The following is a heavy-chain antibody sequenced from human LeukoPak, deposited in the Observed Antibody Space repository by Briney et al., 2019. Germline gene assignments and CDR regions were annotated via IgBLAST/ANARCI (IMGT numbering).Heavy chain of an antibody. Sequence: SETLSLTCAVSDYSISSGYSWGWIRQPPGKGLEWIGSISVGGTTHYSPSLKSRVIISVDRSKNQFSLKVSSVTAADTAVYYCARDKRLLVRWGFDPWGQGTLVTVSS. D-gene: IGHD3-10*01. J-gene: IGHJ5*02. CDR1: DYSISSGYS. V-gene: IGHV4-38-2*02. CDR3: ARDKRLLVRWGFDP. CDR2: ISVGGTT.